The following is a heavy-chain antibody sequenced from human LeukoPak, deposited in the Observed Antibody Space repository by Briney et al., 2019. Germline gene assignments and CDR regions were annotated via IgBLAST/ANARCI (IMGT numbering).Heavy chain of an antibody. J-gene: IGHJ4*02. D-gene: IGHD3-22*01. CDR3: ARDRDYYDSSGSLDY. Sequence: ASETLSLTCAVYGGSFSGYYWSWIRQPQGKGLEWIGEINHSGSTYYNPSLKSRVTISVDTSKNQFSLKLSSVTAADTAVYYCARDRDYYDSSGSLDYWGQGTLVTVSS. CDR2: INHSGST. V-gene: IGHV4-34*01. CDR1: GGSFSGYY.